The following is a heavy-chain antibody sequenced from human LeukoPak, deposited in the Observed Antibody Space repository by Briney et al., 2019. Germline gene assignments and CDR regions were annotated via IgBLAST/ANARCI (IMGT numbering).Heavy chain of an antibody. J-gene: IGHJ4*02. V-gene: IGHV1-8*01. CDR3: AREAQGTVGSNFDY. Sequence: GASVKVSCKASGYTFTSYGINWVRQATGQGLEWMGWMNPNSGNTDYAQKFQGRVTMTRNTSISTAYMELRSLRSDDTAVYYCAREAQGTVGSNFDYWGQGTLVTVSS. D-gene: IGHD4-23*01. CDR1: GYTFTSYG. CDR2: MNPNSGNT.